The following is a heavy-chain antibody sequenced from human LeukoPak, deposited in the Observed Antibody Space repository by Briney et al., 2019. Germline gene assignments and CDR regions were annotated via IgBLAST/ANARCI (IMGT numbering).Heavy chain of an antibody. Sequence: GGSLRLSCAASGFTLSNYWIHWVLQAPGKGLVWVAYINSDGSRTSYADSVKGRFTISRDNAKNTVHLLMNILRVEDTAVYYCARPGPYSSGWYQDLDYWGQGTLVTVSS. CDR2: INSDGSRT. J-gene: IGHJ4*02. CDR1: GFTLSNYW. CDR3: ARPGPYSSGWYQDLDY. V-gene: IGHV3-74*01. D-gene: IGHD6-19*01.